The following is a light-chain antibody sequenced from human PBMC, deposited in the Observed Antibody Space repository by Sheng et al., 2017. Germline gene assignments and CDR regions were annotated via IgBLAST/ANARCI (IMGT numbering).Light chain of an antibody. Sequence: DIQMTQSPSSLSASVGDRVTITCQASQDISNNLNWYQQKPGKAPKLLIYDASSLETGVPSRFSGSGSGTDFTFTISSLQPEDTATYYCQQYESLPYTFGQGTNLEI. J-gene: IGKJ2*01. CDR3: QQYESLPYT. V-gene: IGKV1-33*01. CDR2: DAS. CDR1: QDISNN.